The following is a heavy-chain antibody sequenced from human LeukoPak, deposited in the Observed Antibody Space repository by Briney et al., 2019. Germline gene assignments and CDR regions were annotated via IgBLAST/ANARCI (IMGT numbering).Heavy chain of an antibody. CDR1: GDSITYFY. D-gene: IGHD1-26*01. V-gene: IGHV4-4*07. CDR2: INTSGTT. J-gene: IGHJ6*03. Sequence: SETLSLTCSVSGDSITYFYWSSIPQAAGKGLERVGRINTSGTTNYNPSLKSRVTMSIDTSKNQFSLKLSSVTAADTAVYYCARGVGAYYMDVWGKGTTVTISS. CDR3: ARGVGAYYMDV.